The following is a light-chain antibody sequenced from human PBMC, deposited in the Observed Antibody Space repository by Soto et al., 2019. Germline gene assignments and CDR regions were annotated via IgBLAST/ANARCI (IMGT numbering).Light chain of an antibody. CDR2: NNH. J-gene: IGLJ3*02. Sequence: QSVLTQPPSASGTPGQRVTISCSGSSSNIGRNTVTWYQQVPGTAPNLLISNNHRRPSGVPDRFSASKSGTSASLAISGLRSEDENDYYCAAWDDGLNGWVFGGGTKLTVL. CDR1: SSNIGRNT. CDR3: AAWDDGLNGWV. V-gene: IGLV1-44*01.